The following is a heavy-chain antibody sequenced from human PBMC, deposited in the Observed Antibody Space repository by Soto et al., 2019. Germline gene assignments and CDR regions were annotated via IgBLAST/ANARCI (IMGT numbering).Heavy chain of an antibody. CDR3: ARKVLGSTSRPDWWYFDL. CDR2: ISGGGDRT. Sequence: EVQLLESGGGLVQPGGSLRLSCVGSGFTFINHAMNWVRQTPGKGLEWVSTISGGGDRTFDADTVKGRFTISRDNSKNTVNLQMNSLRADDTAVYYCARKVLGSTSRPDWWYFDLWGRGTLVTVSS. D-gene: IGHD2-2*01. J-gene: IGHJ2*01. CDR1: GFTFINHA. V-gene: IGHV3-23*01.